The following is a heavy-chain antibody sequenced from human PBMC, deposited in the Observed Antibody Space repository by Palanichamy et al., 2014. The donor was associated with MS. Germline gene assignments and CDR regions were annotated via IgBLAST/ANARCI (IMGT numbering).Heavy chain of an antibody. D-gene: IGHD1-20*01. V-gene: IGHV4-30-4*01. Sequence: QVQLQESGPGLVRPPQTLSLTCTVSGGSVTSGGYFWSWVRQTPGKGLEWIGYISYSGNDYYNPSLRGRVSISADTSKNQFSLKLSSVTAADTAVYFCATQFNFLFDYWGQGILVAVSS. J-gene: IGHJ4*02. CDR1: GGSVTSGGYF. CDR2: ISYSGND. CDR3: ATQFNFLFDY.